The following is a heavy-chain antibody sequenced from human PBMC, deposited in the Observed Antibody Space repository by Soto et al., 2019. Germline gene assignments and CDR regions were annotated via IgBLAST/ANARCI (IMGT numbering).Heavy chain of an antibody. CDR1: GFTFSSFA. V-gene: IGHV3-23*01. D-gene: IGHD6-6*01. Sequence: EVQLLESGGGLVQPGGSLRLSCTASGFTFSSFAMSWVRQAPGKGLEWVSTISVSGGNTYYADSVKGRFTISRDTSKNTLYLQMNSLRAEDTAVYYCAKDLGSSPPGDFWGQGTLVTVS. CDR3: AKDLGSSPPGDF. CDR2: ISVSGGNT. J-gene: IGHJ4*02.